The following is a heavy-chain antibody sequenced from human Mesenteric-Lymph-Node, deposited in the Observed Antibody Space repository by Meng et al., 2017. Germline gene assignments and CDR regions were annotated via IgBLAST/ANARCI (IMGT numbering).Heavy chain of an antibody. CDR3: ASDTYYYDSSGYRDIYGMDV. V-gene: IGHV4-39*07. Sequence: SETLSLTCTVSGGSISSSSYYWGWIRQPPGKGLEWIGSIYYSGSTYYNPSLKSRVTISVDTSKNQFSLKLSSVTAADTAVYYCASDTYYYDSSGYRDIYGMDVWGQGTTVTVSS. D-gene: IGHD3-22*01. CDR1: GGSISSSSYY. J-gene: IGHJ6*02. CDR2: IYYSGST.